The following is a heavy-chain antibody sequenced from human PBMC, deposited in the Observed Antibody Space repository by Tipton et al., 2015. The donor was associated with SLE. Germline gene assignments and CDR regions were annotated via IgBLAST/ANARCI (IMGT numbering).Heavy chain of an antibody. V-gene: IGHV4-59*01. J-gene: IGHJ4*02. CDR3: ARGGYLYRGGFDY. CDR2: IYYSGST. CDR1: GGSISSYY. D-gene: IGHD1-26*01. Sequence: GLVKPSETLSLTCTVSGGSISSYYWSWIRQPPGKGLEWIGYIYYSGSTNYSPSLKSRVTISVDTSKNQFSLKLSSVTAADTAVYYCARGGYLYRGGFDYWGQGTLVPVSS.